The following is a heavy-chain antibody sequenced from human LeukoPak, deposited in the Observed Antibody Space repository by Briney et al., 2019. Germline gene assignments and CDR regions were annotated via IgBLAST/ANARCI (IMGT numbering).Heavy chain of an antibody. CDR3: ARDRQDCYLDY. CDR1: GFTFSSYG. Sequence: PGRSLRLSCAASGFTFSSYGMHWVRQAPGKGLEWVAVIWYDGSNKYYADSVKGRFTISRDNSKNTLYLQMNSLRAEDTAVYYYARDRQDCYLDYWGQGTLVTVSS. CDR2: IWYDGSNK. V-gene: IGHV3-33*01. D-gene: IGHD2-21*02. J-gene: IGHJ4*02.